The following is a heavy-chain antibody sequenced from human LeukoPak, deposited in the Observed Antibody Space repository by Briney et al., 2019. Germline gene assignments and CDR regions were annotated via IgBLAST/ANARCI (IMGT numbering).Heavy chain of an antibody. J-gene: IGHJ4*02. CDR1: GYTFTGYY. CDR2: INPNSGGT. Sequence: ASVKVSCKASGYTFTGYYMHWVRQAPGQGLEWMGWINPNSGGTNYAQKFQGRVTMTRDTSISTAYMELSRLRSDDTAVYYCARVEYCSGGSCYSFDYWGQGTLATVSS. D-gene: IGHD2-15*01. CDR3: ARVEYCSGGSCYSFDY. V-gene: IGHV1-2*02.